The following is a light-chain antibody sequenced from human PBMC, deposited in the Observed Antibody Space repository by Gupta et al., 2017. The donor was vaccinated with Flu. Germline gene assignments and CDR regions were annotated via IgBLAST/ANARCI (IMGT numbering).Light chain of an antibody. V-gene: IGKV4-1*01. Sequence: SLGERATINCKSSQNGLSSSNNKNYLTWYQQKPGQPPKLLIYWASTRESGVPDRFSGSGSGTDFTLTISSLQAEDVAVYYCQQYFSTPWTFGQGTXVEIK. CDR2: WAS. CDR3: QQYFSTPWT. CDR1: QNGLSSSNNKNY. J-gene: IGKJ1*01.